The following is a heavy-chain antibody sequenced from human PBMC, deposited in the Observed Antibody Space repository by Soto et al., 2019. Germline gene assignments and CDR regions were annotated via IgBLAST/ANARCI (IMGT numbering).Heavy chain of an antibody. CDR1: GFTFTRYS. Sequence: AVGSLRLSCAASGFTFTRYSMNWVRQAPGKGLEWVSSISSTTNYIYYGDSMKGRFTISRDNAKNSLYLEMNSLRAEDTAVYYCARESEDLTSNFDYWGQGTLVTV. V-gene: IGHV3-21*06. CDR3: ARESEDLTSNFDY. J-gene: IGHJ4*02. CDR2: ISSTTNYI.